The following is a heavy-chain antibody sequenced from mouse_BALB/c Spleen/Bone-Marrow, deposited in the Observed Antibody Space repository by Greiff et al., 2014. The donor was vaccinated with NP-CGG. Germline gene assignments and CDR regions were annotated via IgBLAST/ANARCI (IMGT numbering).Heavy chain of an antibody. Sequence: VQLQQSGPELVKPGASGKESCKASGYAFTNYNMYWVKKSHGKSLEGIGYIDLYNGGTSYNQKFKGKATLTVDKSSSTAYMHLNSLTSEDSAVYYCARLGDGYYDALDYWGQGTSVTVSS. J-gene: IGHJ4*01. CDR2: IDLYNGGT. V-gene: IGHV1S135*01. CDR3: ARLGDGYYDALDY. D-gene: IGHD2-3*01. CDR1: GYAFTNYN.